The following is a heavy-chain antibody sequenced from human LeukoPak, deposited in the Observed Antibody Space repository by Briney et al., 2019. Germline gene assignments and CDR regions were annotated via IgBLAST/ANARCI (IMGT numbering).Heavy chain of an antibody. Sequence: GGSPRLSCAASGFTFSSYSMNWVRQAPGKGLEWVSSISSSSSYIYYADSVKGRFTISRDNAKNSLYLQMNSLRAEDTAVYYCAGNPGYSSGWYMGPDYWGQGTLVTVSS. D-gene: IGHD6-19*01. CDR1: GFTFSSYS. CDR3: AGNPGYSSGWYMGPDY. J-gene: IGHJ4*02. V-gene: IGHV3-21*01. CDR2: ISSSSSYI.